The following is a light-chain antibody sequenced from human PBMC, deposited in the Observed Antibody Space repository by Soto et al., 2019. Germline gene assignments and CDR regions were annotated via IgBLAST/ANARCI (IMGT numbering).Light chain of an antibody. V-gene: IGKV1-39*01. CDR1: QSISSY. CDR3: QQSYSTPLT. CDR2: AES. J-gene: IGKJ4*01. Sequence: DIQMPQSPSSLSASVGDRVTITCRASQSISSYLNWYQQKPGKAPKLLIYAESSLQSGVPSRFSGSGSGTDFTLTIRSMKNEDLATYYCQQSYSTPLTVGGGNKGDIK.